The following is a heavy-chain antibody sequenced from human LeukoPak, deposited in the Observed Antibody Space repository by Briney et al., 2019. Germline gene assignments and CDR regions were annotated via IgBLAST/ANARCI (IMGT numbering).Heavy chain of an antibody. D-gene: IGHD3-9*01. CDR1: GFTFGDYA. CDR3: TRSTGYPLCFDY. Sequence: PGRSLRLSCTASGFTFGDYAMSWVRQAPGKGLEWVGFIRNKPYGGTTEYAASVKGRFTISRDDSKSIAYLQMNSLKTEDTAVYYCTRSTGYPLCFDYWGQGTLVTVSS. J-gene: IGHJ4*02. CDR2: IRNKPYGGTT. V-gene: IGHV3-49*04.